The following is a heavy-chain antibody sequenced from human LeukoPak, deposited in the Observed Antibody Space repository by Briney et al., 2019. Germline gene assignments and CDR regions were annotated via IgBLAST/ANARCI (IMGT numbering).Heavy chain of an antibody. V-gene: IGHV4-34*01. CDR2: INHSGST. Sequence: PSETLSLTCAVYGGSFSGYYWSWIRQPPGKGLEWIGEINHSGSTNYNPSLKSRGTISVDTAKNQFSLKLSSVTAADTAVYYCARAIAVAGSDAFDIWGQGTMVTVSS. CDR3: ARAIAVAGSDAFDI. J-gene: IGHJ3*02. D-gene: IGHD6-19*01. CDR1: GGSFSGYY.